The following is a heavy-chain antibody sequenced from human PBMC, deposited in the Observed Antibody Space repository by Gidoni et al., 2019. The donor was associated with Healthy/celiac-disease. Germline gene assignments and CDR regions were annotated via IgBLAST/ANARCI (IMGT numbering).Heavy chain of an antibody. CDR2: IIPNSYGT. J-gene: IGHJ4*02. Sequence: QLHLVQSGAEINKPGPSVKVSCKASGYTFTGYYMHWVRKAPGQGLECMGWIIPNSYGTNYAQKFKGRVTMTRDTSISTAYMELSRLRSDDKAVYYCARDGNYHFDYWGQGTLVTVSS. D-gene: IGHD1-7*01. V-gene: IGHV1-2*02. CDR3: ARDGNYHFDY. CDR1: GYTFTGYY.